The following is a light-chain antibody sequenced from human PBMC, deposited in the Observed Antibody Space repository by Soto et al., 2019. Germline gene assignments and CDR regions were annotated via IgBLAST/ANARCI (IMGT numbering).Light chain of an antibody. J-gene: IGLJ2*01. CDR3: SSFTVTITVL. Sequence: QSALTQPASVSGSPGQSITISCIGTNSDVGGYDFVSWYQQHPGKAPKLLIYEVSNRPSGVSNRFSGSKSGNTASLTISGLQAEDEADYYCSSFTVTITVLFGGGTKSPS. CDR2: EVS. V-gene: IGLV2-14*01. CDR1: NSDVGGYDF.